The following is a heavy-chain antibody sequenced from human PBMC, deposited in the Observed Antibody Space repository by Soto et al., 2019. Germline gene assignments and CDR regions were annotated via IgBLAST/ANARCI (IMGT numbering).Heavy chain of an antibody. V-gene: IGHV4-34*01. J-gene: IGHJ1*01. CDR2: INHSGST. Sequence: QVQLQQWGAGLLKPSETLSLTCAVYGGSFSGYYWSWIRQPPGKGLEWIGEINHSGSTNHNPSLKRRVTISVDTPKNQFSLELSYVTAAGADVYYCARGLHAIDVATRISGGEYFQQWGQGTLVTVSS. CDR1: GGSFSGYY. D-gene: IGHD2-15*01. CDR3: ARGLHAIDVATRISGGEYFQQ.